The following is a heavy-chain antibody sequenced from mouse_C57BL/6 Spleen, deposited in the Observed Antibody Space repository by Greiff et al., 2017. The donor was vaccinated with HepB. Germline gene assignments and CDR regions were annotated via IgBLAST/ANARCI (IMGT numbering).Heavy chain of an antibody. V-gene: IGHV1-42*01. CDR3: ARSLTGTEGYAMDY. CDR1: GYSFTGYY. D-gene: IGHD4-1*01. Sequence: VQLQQSGPELVKPGASVKISCKASGYSFTGYYMNWVKQSPEKSLEWIGEINPSTGGTTYNQKFKAKATLTVDKSSSTAYMQLKSLTSEDSAVYYCARSLTGTEGYAMDYWGQGTSVTVSS. CDR2: INPSTGGT. J-gene: IGHJ4*01.